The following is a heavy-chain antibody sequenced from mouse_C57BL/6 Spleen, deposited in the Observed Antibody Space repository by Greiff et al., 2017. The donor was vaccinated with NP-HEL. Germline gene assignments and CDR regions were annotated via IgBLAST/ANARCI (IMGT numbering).Heavy chain of an antibody. V-gene: IGHV1-22*01. CDR2: INPNNGGT. D-gene: IGHD1-1*01. Sequence: VQLQQSGPELVKPGASVKMSCKASGYTFTDYNMHWVKQRHGKSLEWIGYINPNNGGTSYNQKFKGKATLPVNKSSSTAYMELRSLTSEDSAVYYCARTQYYYGSSYVWYFDVWGTGTTVTVSS. CDR1: GYTFTDYN. CDR3: ARTQYYYGSSYVWYFDV. J-gene: IGHJ1*03.